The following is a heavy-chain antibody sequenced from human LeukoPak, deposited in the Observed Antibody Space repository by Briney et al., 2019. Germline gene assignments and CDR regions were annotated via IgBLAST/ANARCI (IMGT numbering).Heavy chain of an antibody. J-gene: IGHJ6*04. Sequence: KTSETLSLTCTVSDGSISYHSWSWIRQTPVKGLEWIGYIYYSGSTNYNPSLKSRVTISVDTSKNQFSLKLSSVTAADTAVFYCAKWSRDTTMLLDVWGKGTTVIVSS. CDR3: AKWSRDTTMLLDV. CDR2: IYYSGST. D-gene: IGHD5-18*01. V-gene: IGHV4-59*08. CDR1: DGSISYHS.